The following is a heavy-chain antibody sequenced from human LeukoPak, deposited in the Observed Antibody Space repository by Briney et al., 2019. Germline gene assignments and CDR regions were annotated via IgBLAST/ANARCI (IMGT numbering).Heavy chain of an antibody. D-gene: IGHD3-3*01. CDR2: ITYDGSNK. V-gene: IGHV3-30-3*01. CDR1: GFTFSSYA. CDR3: ARDLRPCGITIFGVVRYYFDY. J-gene: IGHJ4*02. Sequence: GGSLRLSCAAYGFTFSSYAMHWVRQAPGKGLEWVAVITYDGSNKYYADSVRGLFTIFRDNYKNSLYLQMNGLRAEDTVLYYCARDLRPCGITIFGVVRYYFDYWGQGTLVTVSS.